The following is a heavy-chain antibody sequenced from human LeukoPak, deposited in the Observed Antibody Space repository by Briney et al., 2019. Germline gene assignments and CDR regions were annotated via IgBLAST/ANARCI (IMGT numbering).Heavy chain of an antibody. CDR1: GFTSGIYA. CDR3: GKEVERHFDLKY. J-gene: IGHJ4*02. Sequence: TGGSLRLSYAASGFTSGIYAVSWVRQAPGKGLEWVSAFSGGGDSYYADSVKGRFTISRDNSKKILYLQMNSLRAEGTAVYYCGKEVERHFDLKYWGQGTLVTVSS. CDR2: FSGGGDS. V-gene: IGHV3-23*01.